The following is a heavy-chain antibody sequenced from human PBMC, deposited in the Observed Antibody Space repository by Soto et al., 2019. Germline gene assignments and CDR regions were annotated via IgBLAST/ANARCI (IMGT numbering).Heavy chain of an antibody. J-gene: IGHJ4*02. CDR2: VKSKTNGGTT. CDR1: GFTFSNAW. Sequence: EVQLVESGGGLIKPGEALRLSCAASGFTFSNAWMSWVRQAPGKGLEWVGRVKSKTNGGTTDYAAPVKGRFTISRDDSKTTLYLQMNSLKTEDTAVYYCTTDDPINKYWGQGTLVTVSS. CDR3: TTDDPINKY. V-gene: IGHV3-15*01.